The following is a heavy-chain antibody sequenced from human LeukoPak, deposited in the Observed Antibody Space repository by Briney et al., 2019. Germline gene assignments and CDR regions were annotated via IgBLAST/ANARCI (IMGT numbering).Heavy chain of an antibody. J-gene: IGHJ4*02. CDR1: GFTFSSYW. CDR3: AKDPSGWLQYYFDY. D-gene: IGHD6-19*01. CDR2: ISYDGSNK. V-gene: IGHV3-30*18. Sequence: GGSLRLSCAASGFTFSSYWMSWVRQAPGKGLEWVAVISYDGSNKYYADSVKGRFTISRDNSKSTLYLQMNSLRAEDTAVYYCAKDPSGWLQYYFDYWGQGTLVTVSS.